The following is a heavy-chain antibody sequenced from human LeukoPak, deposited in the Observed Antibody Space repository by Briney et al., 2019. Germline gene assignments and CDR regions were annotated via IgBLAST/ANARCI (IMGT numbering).Heavy chain of an antibody. Sequence: GESLKISCKGSGYRFTSYWIGWVRQMPGKGLEWMGIIYPGVSDTRYSPSFQGQVTISADKSISTAYLQWSSLKASDTAMYYCARPSPTPSGWYQDAFDIWGQGTMVTVSS. J-gene: IGHJ3*02. CDR3: ARPSPTPSGWYQDAFDI. CDR2: IYPGVSDT. CDR1: GYRFTSYW. D-gene: IGHD6-19*01. V-gene: IGHV5-51*01.